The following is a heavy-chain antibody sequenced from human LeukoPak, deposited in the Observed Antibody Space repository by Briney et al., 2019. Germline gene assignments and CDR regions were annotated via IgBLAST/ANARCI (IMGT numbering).Heavy chain of an antibody. Sequence: ETLSLTCTVSGDSINSLDLWSWVCQVPGKGLEWVSGISASGGSTYYADSVRGRFTISRDNSKNTLYVQMNSLRDEDTAVYYCAKDQRWESPHYLDPWGQGTLVTVSS. V-gene: IGHV3-23*01. CDR3: AKDQRWESPHYLDP. CDR1: GDSINSLD. J-gene: IGHJ5*02. D-gene: IGHD1-26*01. CDR2: ISASGGST.